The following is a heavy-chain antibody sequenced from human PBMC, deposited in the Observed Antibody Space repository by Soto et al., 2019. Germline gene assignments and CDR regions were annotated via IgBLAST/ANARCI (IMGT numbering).Heavy chain of an antibody. CDR3: GADCSSVVCYKHNGLDV. Sequence: QRQLVESGGGVVQPWRSLRLSCEASGFSLNSYAIHWVRQAPGKGLEWVAVISFDGTHKYYGDSVKGRFSTSRDNSKNAVYLEMSRLTSNDAAVYYCGADCSSVVCYKHNGLDVWGQGTAVTVSA. V-gene: IGHV3-30*04. J-gene: IGHJ6*01. D-gene: IGHD2-2*01. CDR1: GFSLNSYA. CDR2: ISFDGTHK.